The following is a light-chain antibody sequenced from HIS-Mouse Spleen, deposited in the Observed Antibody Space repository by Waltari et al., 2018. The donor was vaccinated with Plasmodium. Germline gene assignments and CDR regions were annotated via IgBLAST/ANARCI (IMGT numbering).Light chain of an antibody. CDR2: EDS. CDR3: QVWDSSSDHVV. CDR1: KIGSKS. Sequence: SYVLTQPPSVSVAPGQTARITCGGDKIGSKSVKWYQQKQGQAPVLVVYEDSDRPSGIPERFSGSNSGNTATLTISRVEAGDEADYYCQVWDSSSDHVVFGGGTKLTVL. V-gene: IGLV3-21*02. J-gene: IGLJ2*01.